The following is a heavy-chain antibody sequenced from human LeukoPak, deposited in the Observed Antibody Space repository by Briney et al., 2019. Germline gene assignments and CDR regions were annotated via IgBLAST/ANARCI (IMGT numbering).Heavy chain of an antibody. CDR1: GGSFSGYY. J-gene: IGHJ3*02. D-gene: IGHD5-18*01. V-gene: IGHV4-34*01. CDR3: ARATAMVPFDI. Sequence: PSETLSLTCAVYGGSFSGYYWSWIRQPPGKGLEWIGEINHSGSTNYNPSLKSRVTISVDTSKNQFSLKLSSVTAADTAVYYCARATAMVPFDIWGQGTMVTVSS. CDR2: INHSGST.